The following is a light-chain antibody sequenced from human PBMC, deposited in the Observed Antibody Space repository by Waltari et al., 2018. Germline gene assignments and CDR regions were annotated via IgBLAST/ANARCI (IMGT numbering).Light chain of an antibody. CDR3: QQRSSWPLT. CDR1: QSVGSN. CDR2: GAS. V-gene: IGKV3-15*01. J-gene: IGKJ4*01. Sequence: EIVMTQSPATLSVSPGERATLSCRASQSVGSNLAWYQQKPGQAPRLLIYGASTRATGIPARFSGSGSGTEFTLTISSLEPEDFAVYYCQQRSSWPLTFGGGTKVEIK.